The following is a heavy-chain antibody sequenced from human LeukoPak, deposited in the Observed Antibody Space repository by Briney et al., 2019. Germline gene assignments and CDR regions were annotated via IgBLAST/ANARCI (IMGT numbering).Heavy chain of an antibody. CDR2: IWYEGSNK. CDR1: GFTFSFYG. J-gene: IGHJ2*01. D-gene: IGHD2-15*01. CDR3: AKDHCSGFPGCYYFDF. Sequence: GRSLRLSCSASGFTFSFYGLHWVRQTPGKGLEWVAYIWYEGSNKFYADSVKGRFVISRDNSNNTVYLEMDSVSVEDTATYYCAKDHCSGFPGCYYFDFWGRGTLVTVSS. V-gene: IGHV3-33*06.